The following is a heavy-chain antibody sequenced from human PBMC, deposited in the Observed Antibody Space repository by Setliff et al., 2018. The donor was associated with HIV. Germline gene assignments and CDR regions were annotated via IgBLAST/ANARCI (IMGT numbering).Heavy chain of an antibody. D-gene: IGHD3-10*01. CDR2: MSGNNGNT. J-gene: IGHJ4*02. V-gene: IGHV1-18*04. CDR1: GYSLANYA. CDR3: ARDGFYYGPGGFHNGGLDY. Sequence: ASVKVSCKASGYSLANYAISWVRQVPGHGLEWMGWMSGNNGNTKSAPKVQGRLTLATDISTGTAYMELMSLTSYDTAVYYCARDGFYYGPGGFHNGGLDYWGQGTPVTVSS.